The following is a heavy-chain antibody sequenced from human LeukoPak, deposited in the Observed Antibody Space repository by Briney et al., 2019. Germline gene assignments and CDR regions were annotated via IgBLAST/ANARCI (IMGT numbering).Heavy chain of an antibody. CDR3: ARGLGVMVSVTRASFHFDY. CDR1: GGSISSSSYY. Sequence: SETLSLTCTVSGGSISSSSYYWGWIRQPPGKGLEWIGYIYYSGSTNYNPSLKSRVTISVDTSKNQFSLKLSSVTAADTAVYYCARGLGVMVSVTRASFHFDYWGQGTLVTVSS. D-gene: IGHD4-17*01. V-gene: IGHV4-61*05. CDR2: IYYSGST. J-gene: IGHJ4*02.